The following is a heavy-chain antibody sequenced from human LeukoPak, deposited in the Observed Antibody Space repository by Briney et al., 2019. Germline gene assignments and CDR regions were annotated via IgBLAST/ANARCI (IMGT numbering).Heavy chain of an antibody. CDR3: ARGTSSSGPNYFDY. D-gene: IGHD2-2*01. Sequence: ASVKVSCKASGYTFTSYGISWVRQAPGQGLEWMGWISAYNGNTNYAQKLQGRVTMTTDTPTSTAYMELRSLRSDDTAVYYCARGTSSSGPNYFDYWGQGTLVTVSS. V-gene: IGHV1-18*01. CDR2: ISAYNGNT. J-gene: IGHJ4*02. CDR1: GYTFTSYG.